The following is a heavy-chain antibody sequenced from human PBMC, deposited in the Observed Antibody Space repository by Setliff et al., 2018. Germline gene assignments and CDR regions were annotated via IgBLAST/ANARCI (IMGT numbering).Heavy chain of an antibody. Sequence: SETLSLTCSVSGGSLTNYYWTWIRQPPGKGLEWIGHIYIGGSANYNPSLKSRVTISVDTSKNQFSLKLSSVTAADTAVYYCAREKWDVNYSFNFDSWGQGTLVTVSS. CDR2: IYIGGSA. CDR3: AREKWDVNYSFNFDS. CDR1: GGSLTNYY. D-gene: IGHD1-26*01. V-gene: IGHV4-4*08. J-gene: IGHJ4*02.